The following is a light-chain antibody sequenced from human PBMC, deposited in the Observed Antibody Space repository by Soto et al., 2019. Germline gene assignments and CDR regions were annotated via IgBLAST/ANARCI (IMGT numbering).Light chain of an antibody. Sequence: DIQMPQSPSSLSASVGDRVTITCRAIQGISNYLAWYQQKPGKVPKLLIYAASTLQSGVPSRFSGSGSGTDFTLTISSLQPEDVATYYCQKYNSAPRTFGQGTKVDIK. CDR2: AAS. J-gene: IGKJ1*01. CDR3: QKYNSAPRT. CDR1: QGISNY. V-gene: IGKV1-27*01.